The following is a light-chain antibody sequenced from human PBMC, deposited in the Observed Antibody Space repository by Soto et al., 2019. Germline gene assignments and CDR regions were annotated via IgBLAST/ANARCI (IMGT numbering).Light chain of an antibody. Sequence: DMQMTQSPSTLSASVGDRVTITCRASQSISSWLAWYQQKPGKAPKLLIYKASSLESGVPSRFSGSGSGTEVTLTISSLQPDDFASYYCQQYSTSYRTFGQGTRVEIK. V-gene: IGKV1-5*03. J-gene: IGKJ1*01. CDR3: QQYSTSYRT. CDR2: KAS. CDR1: QSISSW.